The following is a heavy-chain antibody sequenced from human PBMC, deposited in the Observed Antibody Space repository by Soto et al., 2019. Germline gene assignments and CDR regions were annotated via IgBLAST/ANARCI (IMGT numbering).Heavy chain of an antibody. V-gene: IGHV3-48*02. CDR3: ARDPEDTAMGLFDY. D-gene: IGHD5-18*01. CDR2: ISSSSSTI. CDR1: GFTFSSYS. Sequence: GGSLRLSCAASGFTFSSYSMNWVRQAPGKGLEWVSYISSSSSTIYYADSVKGRFTISRDNDKNSLYLQMNSLRDEDTAVYYCARDPEDTAMGLFDYWGQGTLVTVSS. J-gene: IGHJ4*02.